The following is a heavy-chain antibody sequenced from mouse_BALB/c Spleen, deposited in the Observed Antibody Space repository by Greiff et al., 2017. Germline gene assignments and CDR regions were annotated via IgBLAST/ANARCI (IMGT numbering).Heavy chain of an antibody. CDR1: GFNIKDYY. J-gene: IGHJ3*01. CDR3: NARYYVSSPAWFAY. V-gene: IGHV14-4*02. Sequence: VQLQQSGAELVRSGASVKLSCTASGFNIKDYYMHWVKQRPEQGLEWIGWIDPENGDTEYAPKFQGKATMTADTSSNTAYLQLSSLTSEDTAVYYCNARYYVSSPAWFAYWGQGTLVTVSA. CDR2: IDPENGDT. D-gene: IGHD1-1*01.